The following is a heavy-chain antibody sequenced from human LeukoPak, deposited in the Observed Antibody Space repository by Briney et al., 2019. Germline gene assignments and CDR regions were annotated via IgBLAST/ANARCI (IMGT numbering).Heavy chain of an antibody. V-gene: IGHV3-23*01. J-gene: IGHJ4*02. CDR2: TIGSGGST. D-gene: IGHD4-17*01. Sequence: RGSMRPSSAPSGFSSSRYSMSCDRQPHGKGREWVSATIGSGGSTYYADSVKGRFTISRNNSKTTLYLQMNSLRAEDTAVYYCAKFPGGGDDYGDKEGDYWGQGTLVTVSS. CDR1: GFSSSRYS. CDR3: AKFPGGGDDYGDKEGDY.